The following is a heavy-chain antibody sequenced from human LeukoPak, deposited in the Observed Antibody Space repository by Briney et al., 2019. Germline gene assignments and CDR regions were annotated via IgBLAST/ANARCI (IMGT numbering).Heavy chain of an antibody. CDR2: ISYDGSNK. CDR3: ARGGGYCSSTSCYTGTQGIAAAGWNYYMDV. J-gene: IGHJ6*03. CDR1: GFTFSSYA. V-gene: IGHV3-30*04. D-gene: IGHD2-2*02. Sequence: GGSLRLSCAASGFTFSSYAMHWVRQAPGKGLEWVAVISYDGSNKYYADSVKGRFTISRDNAKNSLYLQMNSLRAEDTAVYYCARGGGYCSSTSCYTGTQGIAAAGWNYYMDVWGKGTTVTVSS.